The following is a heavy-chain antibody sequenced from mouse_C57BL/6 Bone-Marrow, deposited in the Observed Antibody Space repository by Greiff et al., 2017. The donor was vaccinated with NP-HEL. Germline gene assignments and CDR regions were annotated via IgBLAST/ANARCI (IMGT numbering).Heavy chain of an antibody. Sequence: QVQLQQPGAELVKPGASVKLSCKASGYTFTSYWMHWVKQRPGQGLEWIGMIHPNSGSTNYNEKFKSKATLTVEKSSSTAYMQLSSLTSEDSAVYYGARWSITTVVARFDYWGQGTTLTVSS. V-gene: IGHV1-64*01. CDR1: GYTFTSYW. D-gene: IGHD1-1*01. CDR3: ARWSITTVVARFDY. CDR2: IHPNSGST. J-gene: IGHJ2*01.